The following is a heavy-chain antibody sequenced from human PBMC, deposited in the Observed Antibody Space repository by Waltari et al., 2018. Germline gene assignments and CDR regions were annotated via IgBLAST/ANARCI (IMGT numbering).Heavy chain of an antibody. D-gene: IGHD3-10*01. Sequence: QVQLVQSGAEVKKPGSSVTVSCKASADIFDRHPIPWVRQAPGQGLEWMGRIIPTVGRANYAQQLQGRLTIIADKSTSAVFMELSNLRSEDTAVYYCATVDEMVRGYLESWGQGTLVTVSS. CDR1: ADIFDRHP. J-gene: IGHJ4*01. V-gene: IGHV1-69*08. CDR2: IIPTVGRA. CDR3: ATVDEMVRGYLES.